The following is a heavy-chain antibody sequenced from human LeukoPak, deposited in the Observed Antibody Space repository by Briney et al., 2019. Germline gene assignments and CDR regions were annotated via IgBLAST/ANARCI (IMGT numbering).Heavy chain of an antibody. J-gene: IGHJ1*01. V-gene: IGHV4-31*03. Sequence: SETLSLTCTVSGGSISSGGYYWSWIRQHPGKGLEWIGYIYYSGSTYYNPSLKSRVTISVDTSKNQFSLKLSSATAADTAVYYCAREVFASSGSQYFQHWGQGTLVTVSS. CDR1: GGSISSGGYY. CDR2: IYYSGST. CDR3: AREVFASSGSQYFQH. D-gene: IGHD3-22*01.